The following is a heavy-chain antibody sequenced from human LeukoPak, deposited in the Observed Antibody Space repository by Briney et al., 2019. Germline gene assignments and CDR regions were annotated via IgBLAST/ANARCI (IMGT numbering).Heavy chain of an antibody. CDR2: ISGSDGHT. Sequence: GGSLRLSCAASGFTLSDYAMNWVRQAPGEGLEWLSAISGSDGHTFYADSVKGRFTLSRDNSKNTLYLQMNNLRADDTGIYYCAKVPWVGTITWGQGTLVIVSS. D-gene: IGHD1-26*01. J-gene: IGHJ4*02. CDR3: AKVPWVGTIT. CDR1: GFTLSDYA. V-gene: IGHV3-23*01.